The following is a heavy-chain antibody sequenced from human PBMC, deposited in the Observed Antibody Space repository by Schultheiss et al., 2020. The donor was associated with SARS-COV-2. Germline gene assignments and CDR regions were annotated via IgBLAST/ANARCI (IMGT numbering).Heavy chain of an antibody. CDR1: GGSFSGYY. D-gene: IGHD2-2*01. CDR3: ARLSSTIVVVPAATSWQNNWFDP. CDR2: INHSGST. V-gene: IGHV4-34*01. Sequence: SETLSLTCAVYGGSFSGYYWSWIRQPPGKGLEWIGEINHSGSTNYNPSLKSRVTISVDTSKNQFSLKLSSVTAADTAVYYCARLSSTIVVVPAATSWQNNWFDPWGQGTLVTVSS. J-gene: IGHJ5*02.